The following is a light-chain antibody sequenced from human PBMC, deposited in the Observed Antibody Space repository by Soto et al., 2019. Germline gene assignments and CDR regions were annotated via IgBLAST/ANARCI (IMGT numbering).Light chain of an antibody. CDR2: DVN. J-gene: IGLJ1*01. CDR3: ASFTSGSTPYV. CDR1: TNDIGAYNF. Sequence: QSALTQPASVSGSPGQSITISCTGTTNDIGAYNFVSWYRHYPGKAPKLMIFDVNHRPSGISNRFSGSKSGNTASLTISGLPAEDVADYYCASFTSGSTPYVFGTGTKLTVL. V-gene: IGLV2-14*03.